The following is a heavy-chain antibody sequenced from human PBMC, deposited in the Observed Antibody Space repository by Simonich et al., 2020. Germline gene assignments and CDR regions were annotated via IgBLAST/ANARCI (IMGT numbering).Heavy chain of an antibody. CDR2: IYFSGST. CDR3: ARHAGFAFDI. V-gene: IGHV4-39*01. J-gene: IGHJ3*02. D-gene: IGHD6-13*01. CDR1: GGSISSSSYY. Sequence: QLQLQESGPGLVKPSETLSLTCTVSGGSISSSSYYWGWIRQPPWKGLEWIGSIYFSGSTYYNPSLKSRVTISVDTSKNQFSLKLSSVTAADTAVYYCARHAGFAFDIWGQGTMVTVSS.